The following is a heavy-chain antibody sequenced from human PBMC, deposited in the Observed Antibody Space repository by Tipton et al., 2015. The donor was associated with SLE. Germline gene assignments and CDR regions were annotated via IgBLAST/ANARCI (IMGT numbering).Heavy chain of an antibody. CDR2: IDPSGGFT. V-gene: IGHV1-46*01. J-gene: IGHJ3*02. Sequence: QSGAEVKKPGASVKVSCKASGYTFASYGINWVRQAPGQGLEWMGIIDPSGGFTTYAQKFQGRVTMTRDTSTSTVYMELSGLTSDDTAVYYCAREVDAFDIWGQGTTVIVS. CDR1: GYTFASYG. CDR3: AREVDAFDI.